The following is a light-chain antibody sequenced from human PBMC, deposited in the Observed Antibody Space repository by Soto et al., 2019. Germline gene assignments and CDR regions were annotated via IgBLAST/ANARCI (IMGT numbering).Light chain of an antibody. CDR2: EVS. Sequence: QSVLTQPASVSGSPGQSITISCTGTSSDVGGYNYVSWYQQHPVKSTKLMIYEVSNRPSGVSNRFSGSKSGNTASLTISGLQAEDEADYYCSSYTSSSTSYVFGTGTKLTVL. CDR3: SSYTSSSTSYV. CDR1: SSDVGGYNY. J-gene: IGLJ1*01. V-gene: IGLV2-14*01.